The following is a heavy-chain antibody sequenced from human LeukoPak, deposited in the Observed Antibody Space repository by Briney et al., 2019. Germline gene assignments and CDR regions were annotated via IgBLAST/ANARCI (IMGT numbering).Heavy chain of an antibody. Sequence: SETLSLTCTVPGGFISSYHWRWIRQPAGKGLEWIGRIYSSGTTHYNPSLRSRVTMSVDTSKNQFSLKLSSVTAADTAVYYCARGASRGSGHVYWGQGTLVTVSS. J-gene: IGHJ4*02. V-gene: IGHV4-4*07. CDR3: ARGASRGSGHVY. D-gene: IGHD3-16*01. CDR2: IYSSGTT. CDR1: GGFISSYH.